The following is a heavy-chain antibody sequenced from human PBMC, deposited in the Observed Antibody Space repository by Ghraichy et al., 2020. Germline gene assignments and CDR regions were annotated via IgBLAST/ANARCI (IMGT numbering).Heavy chain of an antibody. CDR1: GASMTDYY. Sequence: SETLSLTCTVSGASMTDYYWTWIRQPPGKGLEWIGFIHHTGGSKCNPSLEGRVAISLDTSRGQFSLTVTSVTAADTAVYYCAKGWYGDFLVWGQGTLVNVSS. V-gene: IGHV4-59*13. J-gene: IGHJ1*01. CDR3: AKGWYGDFLV. CDR2: IHHTGGS. D-gene: IGHD3-10*01.